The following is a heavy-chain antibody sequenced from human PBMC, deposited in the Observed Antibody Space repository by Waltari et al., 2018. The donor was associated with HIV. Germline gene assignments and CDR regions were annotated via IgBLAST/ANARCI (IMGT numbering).Heavy chain of an antibody. V-gene: IGHV3-74*01. CDR3: ARENTMTYYDALDI. CDR2: ISSDGSTT. CDR1: GFTFRRYW. J-gene: IGHJ3*02. Sequence: VESGGRLVQPGGSLRLSCAASGFTFRRYWMHWVRQAPGKGLVWVSSISSDGSTTNYADSVKGRLTISRDNAKNTLYLQMNSLRADDTAVYYCARENTMTYYDALDIWGQGTMVTVSS. D-gene: IGHD4-17*01.